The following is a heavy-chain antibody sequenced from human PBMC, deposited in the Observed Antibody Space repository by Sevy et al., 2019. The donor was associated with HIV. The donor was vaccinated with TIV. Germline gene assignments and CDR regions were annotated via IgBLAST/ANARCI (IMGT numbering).Heavy chain of an antibody. Sequence: ASVKVSCKTFGYTFKTYGISWVRQAPGQGLEWMGWISAYRGDTNFAQKFQGRVTMTTDTSTSTAYMELSSLRSDDTAVYFCAGDKPQGVVIIPGSMWGGVDYWGQGTVVAVSS. J-gene: IGHJ4*02. CDR2: ISAYRGDT. D-gene: IGHD2-2*01. V-gene: IGHV1-18*01. CDR1: GYTFKTYG. CDR3: AGDKPQGVVIIPGSMWGGVDY.